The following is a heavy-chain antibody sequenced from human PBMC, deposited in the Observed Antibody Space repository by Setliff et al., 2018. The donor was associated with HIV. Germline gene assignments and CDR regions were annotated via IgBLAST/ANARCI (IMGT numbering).Heavy chain of an antibody. D-gene: IGHD2-21*01. CDR2: VSQSGST. CDR1: GVSINRTDHY. Sequence: ASETLSLTCSVSGVSINRTDHYWGWIRQSPGKGLEWIGSVSQSGSTYYNPSLKSRITISVDRSKNLFSLKLISVTAADQGVYYCARVPVAGANWFDPWGLGTLVTVSS. J-gene: IGHJ5*02. V-gene: IGHV4-39*01. CDR3: ARVPVAGANWFDP.